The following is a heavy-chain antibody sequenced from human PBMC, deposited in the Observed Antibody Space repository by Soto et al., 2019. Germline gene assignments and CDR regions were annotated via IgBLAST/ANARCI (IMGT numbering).Heavy chain of an antibody. CDR2: LIPFFRAT. CDR3: ARDLPLNYYDSTYYYYAMDV. D-gene: IGHD3-22*01. V-gene: IGHV1-69*13. Sequence: SVKVSCKASADTFNSQGFRWGRQAPGQGLECMAGLIPFFRATTYAQKFQGRITITADESTSTAYMELSSLRSEDTAVYYCARDLPLNYYDSTYYYYAMDVWGQGTTVTVSS. CDR1: ADTFNSQG. J-gene: IGHJ6*02.